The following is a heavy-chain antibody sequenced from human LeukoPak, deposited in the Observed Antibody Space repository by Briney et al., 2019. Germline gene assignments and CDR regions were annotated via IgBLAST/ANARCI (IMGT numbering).Heavy chain of an antibody. V-gene: IGHV5-51*01. J-gene: IGHJ4*02. CDR2: IYPGDSDT. CDR1: GYSFTTYW. CDR3: ARRRGPEMAINPYDY. D-gene: IGHD5-24*01. Sequence: GESLKISCKGSGYSFTTYWISWVRQMPGKGLEWMGIIYPGDSDTRYSPSFQGQVTISADKSISTACVQWSSLKASDTAMYYCARRRGPEMAINPYDYWGQGTLVTVSP.